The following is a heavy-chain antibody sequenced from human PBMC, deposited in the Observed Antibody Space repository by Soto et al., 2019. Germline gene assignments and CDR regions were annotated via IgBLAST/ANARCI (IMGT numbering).Heavy chain of an antibody. CDR3: ARGPEYSSSSVVDYYYYYGMDV. CDR2: IIPIFGTA. D-gene: IGHD6-6*01. CDR1: GGTFSSYA. J-gene: IGHJ6*02. Sequence: QVQLVQSGAEVQKPGSSVKVSCKASGGTFSSYAISWVRQAPGQGLEWMGGIIPIFGTANYAQKFQGRVTITADESTSTADMELSSLRSEDTAVYYCARGPEYSSSSVVDYYYYYGMDVWGQGTTVTVSS. V-gene: IGHV1-69*01.